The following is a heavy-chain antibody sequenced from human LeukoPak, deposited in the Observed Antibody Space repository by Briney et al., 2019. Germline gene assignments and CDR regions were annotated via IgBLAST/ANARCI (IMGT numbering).Heavy chain of an antibody. CDR1: GFTFSGYW. D-gene: IGHD5-18*01. V-gene: IGHV3-7*04. CDR3: ARARGCSYNPLFDY. Sequence: GGSLRLSCVASGFTFSGYWMSWVRQAPGEGLEWVANIKQDGGEFYYVDAVKGRFTISRDNAKNSLYLQMNRLRVDDTAVYYCARARGCSYNPLFDYWGQGTLVTVSS. CDR2: IKQDGGEF. J-gene: IGHJ4*02.